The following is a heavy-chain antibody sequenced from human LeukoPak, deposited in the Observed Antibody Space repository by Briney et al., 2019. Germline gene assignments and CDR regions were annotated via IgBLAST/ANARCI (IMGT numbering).Heavy chain of an antibody. CDR2: LYSGGST. CDR3: AREGGYRNPFDY. CDR1: GFAVSTNY. J-gene: IGHJ4*02. D-gene: IGHD3-22*01. Sequence: GGSLRLSCVVSGFAVSTNYMSWVRQAPGKGLEWVSVLYSGGSTYYADSVRGRSTISRDNSKNTLYLQMDSLRAEDTAVYYCAREGGYRNPFDYWGQGTLVTVSS. V-gene: IGHV3-53*01.